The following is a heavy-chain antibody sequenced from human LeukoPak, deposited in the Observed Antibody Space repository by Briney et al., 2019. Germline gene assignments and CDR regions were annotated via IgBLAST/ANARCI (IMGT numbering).Heavy chain of an antibody. CDR1: GFTFSSYA. Sequence: GGSLRLSCAASGFTFSSYAMHWVRQAPGKGLEYVSAISSNGGSTYYANSVKGRFTISRGNSKNTLYLQMGSLRAEDMAVYYCARSMDLAAAGYFDYWGQGTLVTVSS. V-gene: IGHV3-64*01. CDR3: ARSMDLAAAGYFDY. D-gene: IGHD6-13*01. J-gene: IGHJ4*02. CDR2: ISSNGGST.